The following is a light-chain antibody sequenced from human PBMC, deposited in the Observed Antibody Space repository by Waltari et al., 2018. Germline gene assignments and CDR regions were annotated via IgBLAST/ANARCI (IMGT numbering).Light chain of an antibody. CDR2: KAS. J-gene: IGKJ2*01. CDR1: QSISSW. V-gene: IGKV1-5*03. CDR3: QQYNSYLYT. Sequence: DIQMTQSPSTLSAFVGDRVTITSRASQSISSWLAWYQQKPGKAPKLLIYKASSLESGVPSRFSGSGSGTEFTRTISSLQPDDFATYYCQQYNSYLYTFGQGTKLEIK.